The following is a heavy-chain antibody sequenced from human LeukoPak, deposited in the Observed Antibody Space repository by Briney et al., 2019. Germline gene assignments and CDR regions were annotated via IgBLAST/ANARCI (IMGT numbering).Heavy chain of an antibody. D-gene: IGHD3-22*01. J-gene: IGHJ5*02. Sequence: PSQTLSLTCTVSRGSISGGGYYWSWIRQHPGKGLEWIGYIYYSGSTSYNPSLKSRATISVDTSKNQFSLKLSSVTAADTALYYCARDILAYDSSGYYPNWLDPWGQGTLVTVSS. CDR1: RGSISGGGYY. V-gene: IGHV4-31*03. CDR2: IYYSGST. CDR3: ARDILAYDSSGYYPNWLDP.